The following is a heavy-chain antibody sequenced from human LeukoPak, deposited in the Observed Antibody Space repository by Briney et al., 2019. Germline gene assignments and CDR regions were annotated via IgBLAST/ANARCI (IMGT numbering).Heavy chain of an antibody. CDR2: INSDGGTT. CDR1: GFTFGTYW. J-gene: IGHJ3*02. D-gene: IGHD4-17*01. V-gene: IGHV3-74*01. Sequence: PGGSLRLSCGASGFTFGTYWMHWVRHAPGKGLVWVSGINSDGGTTTYADSVKGRFTISRDNAKNPLYLQMNSLRAEDTAVYYCATDYGDYSRGLGYGDLGFDIWGQGTMVTVSS. CDR3: ATDYGDYSRGLGYGDLGFDI.